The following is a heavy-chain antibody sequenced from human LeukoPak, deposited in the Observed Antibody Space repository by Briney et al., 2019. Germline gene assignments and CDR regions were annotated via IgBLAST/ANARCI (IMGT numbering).Heavy chain of an antibody. V-gene: IGHV3-21*01. D-gene: IGHD3-3*02. CDR3: ARGDRTASLVIFDY. CDR2: ISSSGNYI. CDR1: GFTFRSYT. J-gene: IGHJ4*02. Sequence: GGSLRLSCAASGFTFRSYTMNWVRQAPGKGLEWISSISSSGNYIYYADSVKGRFTISKDNAQNSLYLQMNSLRAEDTAVYYCARGDRTASLVIFDYWGQGTLVTASS.